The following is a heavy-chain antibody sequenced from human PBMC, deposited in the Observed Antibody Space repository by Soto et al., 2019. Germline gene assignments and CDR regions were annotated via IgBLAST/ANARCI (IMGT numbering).Heavy chain of an antibody. J-gene: IGHJ4*02. CDR3: AKGSGSYYDYFEH. CDR2: ITGGGST. Sequence: EVQLLESGGGLVQPGGSLRLSCAASGFTFATYTMNWFRQSPGKGLQWVSAITGGGSTYYADSVKGHFTISRDNSKETLYLQMNSLRVEDSAVYYCAKGSGSYYDYFEHWGRGTLITVSS. V-gene: IGHV3-23*01. D-gene: IGHD1-26*01. CDR1: GFTFATYT.